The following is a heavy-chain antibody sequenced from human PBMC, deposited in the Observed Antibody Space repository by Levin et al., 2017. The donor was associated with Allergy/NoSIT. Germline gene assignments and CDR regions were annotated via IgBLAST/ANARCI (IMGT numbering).Heavy chain of an antibody. CDR2: TSSDGSNK. D-gene: IGHD6-25*01. J-gene: IGHJ6*02. CDR3: AKTVGRLHYYYYGMDV. V-gene: IGHV3-30*18. CDR1: GFTFSTYG. Sequence: LSLTCAASGFTFSTYGMHWVRQAPGKGLEWVAVTSSDGSNKYYADSVKGRFTISRDNSKNTLYLQVNSLITEDTAVYFCAKTVGRLHYYYYGMDVWGQGTTVAVSS.